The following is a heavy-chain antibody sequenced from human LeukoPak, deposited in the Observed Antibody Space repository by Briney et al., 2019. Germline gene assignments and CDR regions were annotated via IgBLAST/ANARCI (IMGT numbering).Heavy chain of an antibody. Sequence: PGGSLRLSCAASGFNVGSKHMNWVRQAPRKGLEWVSGIYPGGDSYYADSLKGRFIISRDISKNTVFLQMNSLRDEDTVVYHCARLNFGDDYWGQGALVTVSS. D-gene: IGHD4-17*01. V-gene: IGHV3-53*01. CDR1: GFNVGSKH. CDR2: IYPGGDS. CDR3: ARLNFGDDY. J-gene: IGHJ4*02.